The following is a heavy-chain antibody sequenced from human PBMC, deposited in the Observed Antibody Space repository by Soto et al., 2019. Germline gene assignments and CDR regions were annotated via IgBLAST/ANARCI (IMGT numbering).Heavy chain of an antibody. V-gene: IGHV3-11*01. CDR1: GFTFSDYY. CDR3: ARGSSYYYDSGSSDWFDP. CDR2: ISSSGSTI. J-gene: IGHJ5*02. Sequence: VQLVESGGGLVKPGGSLRLSCAASGFTFSDYYMNWIRQAPGKGLEWVSYISSSGSTIYYADSVKGRFTISRDNAKNSMYLQMNSLRAEDTAVYYCARGSSYYYDSGSSDWFDPWGQGALVSVSS. D-gene: IGHD3-10*01.